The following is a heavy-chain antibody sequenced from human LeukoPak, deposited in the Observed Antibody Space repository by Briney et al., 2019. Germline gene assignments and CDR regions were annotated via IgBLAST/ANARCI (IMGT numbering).Heavy chain of an antibody. CDR3: ARTNYYGSGSYYRYFDY. D-gene: IGHD3-10*01. CDR2: INHSGST. J-gene: IGHJ4*02. V-gene: IGHV4-34*01. Sequence: PSETLSLTCAVYGGSFSGYYWSWIRQPPGKGLEWIGEINHSGSTNYNPSLKSRVTISVDTSKNQFSLKLSSVTAADTAVHYCARTNYYGSGSYYRYFDYWGQGTLVTVSS. CDR1: GGSFSGYY.